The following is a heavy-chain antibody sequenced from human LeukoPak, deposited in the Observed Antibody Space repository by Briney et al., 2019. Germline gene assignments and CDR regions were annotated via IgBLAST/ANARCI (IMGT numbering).Heavy chain of an antibody. Sequence: KASGYTFTSYWIGWVRQMPGKGLEWMGIIYPGDSDTRYSPSFQGQVTISAAKSISTAYLQWSSLKASDTAMYYCVGTQGGHDSSEFEYWGQATLSTSPS. J-gene: IGHJ4*02. CDR1: GYTFTSYW. V-gene: IGHV5-51*01. D-gene: IGHD5-12*01. CDR2: IYPGDSDT. CDR3: VGTQGGHDSSEFEY.